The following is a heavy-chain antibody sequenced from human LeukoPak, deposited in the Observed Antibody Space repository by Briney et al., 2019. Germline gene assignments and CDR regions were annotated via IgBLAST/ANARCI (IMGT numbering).Heavy chain of an antibody. Sequence: ASVKVSCKASGYTFTGYNMHWVRQAPGPGLEWIGWINPNSGGTNYAQKFQGRVTMTRVTSISTAYMELSRLRSDDTAVYYCARLVPYSSGWYFDYWGQGTLVTVSS. J-gene: IGHJ4*02. CDR3: ARLVPYSSGWYFDY. CDR2: INPNSGGT. D-gene: IGHD6-19*01. V-gene: IGHV1-2*02. CDR1: GYTFTGYN.